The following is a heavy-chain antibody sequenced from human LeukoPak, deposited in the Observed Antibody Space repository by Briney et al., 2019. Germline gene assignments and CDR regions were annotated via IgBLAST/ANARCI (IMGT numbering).Heavy chain of an antibody. J-gene: IGHJ4*02. CDR1: GIIVSSNH. CDR3: ARDYGSGSYWVGNDY. D-gene: IGHD3-10*01. CDR2: IYRGGTT. Sequence: GGSLRLSCAASGIIVSSNHMSWVRQAPGKGLEWVSIIYRGGTTYYADSVKGRFTISRDTSKNTIYLQMNSLRAEDTAVYYCARDYGSGSYWVGNDYWGQGTLVTVSS. V-gene: IGHV3-53*01.